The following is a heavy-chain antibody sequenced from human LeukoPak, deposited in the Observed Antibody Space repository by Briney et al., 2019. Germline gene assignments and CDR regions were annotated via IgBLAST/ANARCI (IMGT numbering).Heavy chain of an antibody. V-gene: IGHV4-38-2*02. Sequence: SETLSLTCTVSGYSISSGYYWGWIRQPPGKGLEWIGSIYHSGSTYYNPSLKSRVTISVDTSKNQFSLKLGSVTAADTAVYYCARGGYGDYGPDAFDIWGQGTMVTVSS. CDR2: IYHSGST. CDR1: GYSISSGYY. J-gene: IGHJ3*02. CDR3: ARGGYGDYGPDAFDI. D-gene: IGHD4-17*01.